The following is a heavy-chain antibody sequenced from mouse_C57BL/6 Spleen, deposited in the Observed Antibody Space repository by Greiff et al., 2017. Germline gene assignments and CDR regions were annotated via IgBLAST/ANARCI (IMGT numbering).Heavy chain of an antibody. V-gene: IGHV1-74*01. Sequence: QVQLQQPGAELVKPGASVKVSCKASGYTFTSYWMHWVKQRPGQGLEWIGRIHPSDSDTNYNQKFKGKATLTVDKSSSTAYMQLSSLASEDSAVYDCAIGRDYDEEFAGWGQGTLITVSA. CDR3: AIGRDYDEEFAG. CDR2: IHPSDSDT. J-gene: IGHJ3*01. D-gene: IGHD2-4*01. CDR1: GYTFTSYW.